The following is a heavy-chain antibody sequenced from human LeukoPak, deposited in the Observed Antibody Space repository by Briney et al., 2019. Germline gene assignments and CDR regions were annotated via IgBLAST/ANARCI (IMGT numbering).Heavy chain of an antibody. CDR2: ISSSGSTI. V-gene: IGHV3-11*04. D-gene: IGHD3-3*01. J-gene: IGHJ4*02. Sequence: GGSLRLSCAASGFTFSDYYMSWIRQAPGKGLEWVSYISSSGSTIYYADSVKGRFTISRDNSKNTLYLQMNSLRAEDTAVYYCARDPETYDFWSGAWGQGTLVTVSS. CDR1: GFTFSDYY. CDR3: ARDPETYDFWSGA.